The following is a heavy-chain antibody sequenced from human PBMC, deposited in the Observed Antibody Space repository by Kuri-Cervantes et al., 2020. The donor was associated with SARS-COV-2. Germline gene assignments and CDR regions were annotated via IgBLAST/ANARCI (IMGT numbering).Heavy chain of an antibody. J-gene: IGHJ6*02. D-gene: IGHD3-3*01. CDR1: GFTFGSYA. CDR3: ARSSPRSITIFGVVTPYYGMDV. V-gene: IGHV3-23*01. Sequence: GESLKISCAASGFTFGSYAMAWVRQAPGKGLEWVSTISGSGGSTYYADSVKGRFTISRDNSKNTLYLQMNSLRAEDTAVYFCARSSPRSITIFGVVTPYYGMDVWGQGTTVTVSS. CDR2: ISGSGGST.